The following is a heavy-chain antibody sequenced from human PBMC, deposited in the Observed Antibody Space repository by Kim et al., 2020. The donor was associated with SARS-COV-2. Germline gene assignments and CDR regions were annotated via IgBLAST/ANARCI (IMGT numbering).Heavy chain of an antibody. CDR2: ISYDGSNK. CDR1: GFTFSSYG. V-gene: IGHV3-33*05. D-gene: IGHD6-19*01. CDR3: ARDPPPPIIAVAGAYYYYGMDV. Sequence: GGSLRLSCAASGFTFSSYGMHWVRQAPGKGLEWVAVISYDGSNKYYADSVNGRFTISRDNSKNTLYLQMNSLRAEDTAVYYCARDPPPPIIAVAGAYYYYGMDVWGQGTTVTVSS. J-gene: IGHJ6*02.